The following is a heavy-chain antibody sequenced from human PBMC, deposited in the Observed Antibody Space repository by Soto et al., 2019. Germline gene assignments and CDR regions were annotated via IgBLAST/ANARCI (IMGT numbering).Heavy chain of an antibody. V-gene: IGHV3-48*01. D-gene: IGHD1-1*01. J-gene: IGHJ6*03. CDR2: ISSSSSTI. Sequence: PGGSLRLSCAASGFTFSSYSMNWVRKAKGKGLEWVSYISSSSSTIYYADSVKGRFTISRDNAKNSLYLQMNSLRAEDTAVYYCAIQRNSFWQTDHYYMDVWGKGTTVTVSS. CDR3: AIQRNSFWQTDHYYMDV. CDR1: GFTFSSYS.